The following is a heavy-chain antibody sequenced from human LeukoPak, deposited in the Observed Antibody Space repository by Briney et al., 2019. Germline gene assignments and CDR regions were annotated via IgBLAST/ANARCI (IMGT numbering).Heavy chain of an antibody. CDR2: IRYDGNNK. D-gene: IGHD1-14*01. Sequence: GGSLRLSCAASGFTCTRYGMHWVRQAPGKGQEWVAVIRYDGNNKNYADSVKGRFTISRDNSKTTLYLQMNRLRAEDTAVYYCAKPDYNGSSGPYFFDYWGQGTLVAVSS. J-gene: IGHJ4*02. V-gene: IGHV3-30*02. CDR3: AKPDYNGSSGPYFFDY. CDR1: GFTCTRYG.